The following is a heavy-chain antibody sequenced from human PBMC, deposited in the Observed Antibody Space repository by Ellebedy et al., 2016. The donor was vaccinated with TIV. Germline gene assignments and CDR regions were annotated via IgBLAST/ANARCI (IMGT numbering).Heavy chain of an antibody. J-gene: IGHJ4*02. CDR2: IKEDGSEK. CDR1: GFTFSAIC. CDR3: AREGPTAYFDY. V-gene: IGHV3-7*03. D-gene: IGHD4-17*01. Sequence: GESLKISCAASGFTFSAICMSWVRQAPGKGLEWVANIKEDGSEKYYVDSVKGRFTISRDNAKNSLYLQMNSLRAEDTAVYYCAREGPTAYFDYWGQGTLVTVSS.